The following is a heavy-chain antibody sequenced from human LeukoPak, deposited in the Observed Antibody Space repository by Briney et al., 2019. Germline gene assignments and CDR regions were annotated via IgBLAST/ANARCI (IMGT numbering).Heavy chain of an antibody. CDR2: IHYSEST. Sequence: SETLSLTCTVSGGPIRSYYWSWMRQPPGKGLEWIGNIHYSESTNFNPSLKSRVAIAVDTSKNQFSLKLSSVTAADTAVYYCARQGELLGPYWYFDLWGRGTLVTVSS. CDR3: ARQGELLGPYWYFDL. CDR1: GGPIRSYY. D-gene: IGHD1-26*01. J-gene: IGHJ2*01. V-gene: IGHV4-59*01.